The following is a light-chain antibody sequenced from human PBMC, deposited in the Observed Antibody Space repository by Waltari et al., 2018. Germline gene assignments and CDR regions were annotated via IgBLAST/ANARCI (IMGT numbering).Light chain of an antibody. Sequence: EIVLTQSPLSLPVSPGEPASISCRSSQSLRHSNGDYYLDWYLQKPGQSPQLLMYLGSSRASGVSDRFSGSGAGTDSILHISRVEAEDVGIYYCLQARQTPYTFGPGTKLEIK. CDR2: LGS. J-gene: IGKJ2*01. V-gene: IGKV2-28*01. CDR1: QSLRHSNGDYY. CDR3: LQARQTPYT.